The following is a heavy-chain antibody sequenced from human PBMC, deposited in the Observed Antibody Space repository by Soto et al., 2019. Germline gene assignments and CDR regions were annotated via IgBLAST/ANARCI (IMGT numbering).Heavy chain of an antibody. CDR2: IYHSGST. CDR1: CYSIISGYY. Sequence: SSATLSLTSAVSCYSIISGYYFGLIRQPPGKGLDWIGSIYHSGSTYYNPSLKSRVTISVDTSKNQFSLKLSSVTAADTAVYYCARHVGSGSYSDYWGQGTLVTVSS. CDR3: ARHVGSGSYSDY. J-gene: IGHJ4*02. D-gene: IGHD1-26*01. V-gene: IGHV4-38-2*01.